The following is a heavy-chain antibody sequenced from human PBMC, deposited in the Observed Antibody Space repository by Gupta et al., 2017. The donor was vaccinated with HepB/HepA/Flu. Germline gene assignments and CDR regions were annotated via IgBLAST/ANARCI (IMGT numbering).Heavy chain of an antibody. CDR2: SRVGNYI. CDR3: ARNRLADSWFDP. J-gene: IGHJ5*02. V-gene: IGHV3-21*02. CDR1: GFTFRRFS. Sequence: EVLLVESGGGLVKPGGSLRLSCEGPGFTFRRFSMHWVRQAPGKGLEWVSSSRVGNYIYYAESVKGRFTISRDNSKNSLFLEMRNLRDEDTAVYYCARNRLADSWFDPWGQGTLVTVSS. D-gene: IGHD3-16*01.